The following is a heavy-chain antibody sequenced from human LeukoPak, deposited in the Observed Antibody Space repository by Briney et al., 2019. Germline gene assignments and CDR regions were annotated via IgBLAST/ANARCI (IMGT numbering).Heavy chain of an antibody. D-gene: IGHD5-18*01. CDR3: AGDGGGYSYGFTPQFDF. V-gene: IGHV1-18*01. CDR1: GYRFTSYG. CDR2: INPYNGNT. Sequence: ASVKVSCKASGYRFTSYGISWVRQAPGQGLEWMGWINPYNGNTNYAQKFQGRVTMTRDTSTNPAYIDLRRVRSDDTAVYYFAGDGGGYSYGFTPQFDFWGQGTLVSVSS. J-gene: IGHJ4*02.